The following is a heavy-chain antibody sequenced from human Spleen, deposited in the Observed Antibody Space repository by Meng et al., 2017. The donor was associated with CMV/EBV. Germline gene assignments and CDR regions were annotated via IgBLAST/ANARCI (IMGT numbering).Heavy chain of an antibody. D-gene: IGHD3-3*01. CDR1: GFTFPSQA. V-gene: IGHV1-18*01. J-gene: IGHJ6*02. CDR2: ISVYNGNR. Sequence: ASVKVSCKASGFTFPSQAFSWVRQAPGQGLEWMGWISVYNGNRNHAQKFQGRLTLTTDTSTSTAYMELRSLRSDDTAVYYCARYTRIFGVAKLNNGMDVWGQGTTVTVSS. CDR3: ARYTRIFGVAKLNNGMDV.